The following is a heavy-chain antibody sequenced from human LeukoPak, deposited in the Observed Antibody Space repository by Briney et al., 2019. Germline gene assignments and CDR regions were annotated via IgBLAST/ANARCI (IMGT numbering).Heavy chain of an antibody. Sequence: GGSLRLSCAASGFTFSSYAMHWVRQAPGKGLEWVSAISGSGGSKYYADSVKGRFTISRDNSKNTLYLQMNSVRAEDTAVYYCAKGPSHWFEPWGQGTLVTVSS. CDR2: ISGSGGSK. J-gene: IGHJ5*02. V-gene: IGHV3-23*01. CDR3: AKGPSHWFEP. CDR1: GFTFSSYA.